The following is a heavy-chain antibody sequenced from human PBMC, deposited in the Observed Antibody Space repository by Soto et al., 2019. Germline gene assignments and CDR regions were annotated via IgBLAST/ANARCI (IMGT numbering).Heavy chain of an antibody. CDR3: ARDVGYSSTWEI. CDR1: GYIFTSYY. D-gene: IGHD6-13*01. Sequence: SCKASGYIFTSYYIHWVRQAPGQGLEWLGWINPFDGSRMFAQSFQGRVTMTRDTSTSTVYREVSSLRSEDTAVYYCARDVGYSSTWEIWGQGTMVTASS. CDR2: INPFDGSR. J-gene: IGHJ3*01. V-gene: IGHV1-46*01.